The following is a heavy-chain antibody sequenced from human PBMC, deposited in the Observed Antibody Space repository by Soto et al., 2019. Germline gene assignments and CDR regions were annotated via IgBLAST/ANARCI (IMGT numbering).Heavy chain of an antibody. CDR2: ISAGGGTT. D-gene: IGHD6-13*01. CDR3: AKRVQFSSSWFYFEY. CDR1: GFTFGSYA. V-gene: IGHV3-23*01. Sequence: EVQLLESGGGLVQPGGSLRLSCVASGFTFGSYAMNWVRQAPGKGLEWVSGISAGGGTTYYADSVKGRFTISRDNSKSTLYLQMNSRRAEDSAVYYCAKRVQFSSSWFYFEYWGQGTLVTVSA. J-gene: IGHJ4*02.